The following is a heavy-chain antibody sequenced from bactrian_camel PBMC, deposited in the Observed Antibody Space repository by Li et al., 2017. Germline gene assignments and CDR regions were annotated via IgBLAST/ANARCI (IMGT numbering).Heavy chain of an antibody. Sequence: QLVESGGGLVQPGKSLKLSCAASGFTFSNADMYWVRQAPGKGLEWVSMIISGSDSTYYSNSVKGRFTISQDDAKNELYLQLNSLKSEDTALYFCAARPGGYSPNYNYWGQGTQVTVS. CDR1: GFTFSNAD. CDR2: IISGSDST. CDR3: AARPGGYSPNYNY. V-gene: IGHV3S1*01. J-gene: IGHJ4*01. D-gene: IGHD2*01.